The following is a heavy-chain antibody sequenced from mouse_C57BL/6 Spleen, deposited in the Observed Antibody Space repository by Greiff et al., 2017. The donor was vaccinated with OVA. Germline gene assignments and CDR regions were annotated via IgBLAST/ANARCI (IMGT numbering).Heavy chain of an antibody. CDR3: ARDRDYDYDGAWFAY. D-gene: IGHD2-4*01. J-gene: IGHJ3*01. V-gene: IGHV3-6*01. CDR1: GYSITSGYY. Sequence: VQLKESGPGLVKPSQSLSLTCSVTGYSITSGYYWNWIRQFPGNKLEWMGYISYDGSNNYNPSLKNRISITRDTSKNQFFLKLNSVTTEDTATYYCARDRDYDYDGAWFAYWGQGTLVTVSA. CDR2: ISYDGSN.